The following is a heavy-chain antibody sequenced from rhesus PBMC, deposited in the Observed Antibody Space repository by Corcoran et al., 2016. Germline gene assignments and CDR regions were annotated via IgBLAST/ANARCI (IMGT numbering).Heavy chain of an antibody. V-gene: IGHV3-100*02. Sequence: DVQLVESGGGLVKPGGSLRLSCVASGFTFSSYEMHWVRQAPGKGLEWVSVISESCGTIYYADSVKGRFTISRDNAKNSLFLQMNSLRAEDTAVYYCTRVQYQYYFDYWGQGVLVTVSS. D-gene: IGHD3-3*01. CDR1: GFTFSSYE. J-gene: IGHJ4*01. CDR3: TRVQYQYYFDY. CDR2: ISESCGTI.